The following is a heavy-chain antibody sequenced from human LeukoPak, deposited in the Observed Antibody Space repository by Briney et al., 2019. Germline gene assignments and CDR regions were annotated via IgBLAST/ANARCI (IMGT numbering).Heavy chain of an antibody. CDR2: VYYNGRT. J-gene: IGHJ4*02. Sequence: SQTLSLTCAVSGGSISGSDYYWHWIRQHTGKGLEWIGYVYYNGRTFYNPSLRSRVTLSVDTSKNQFSLELTSVTAADTAVYFCARGQYHYETSGHDFDYWGQGTLVTVSS. D-gene: IGHD3-22*01. CDR3: ARGQYHYETSGHDFDY. V-gene: IGHV4-31*11. CDR1: GGSISGSDYY.